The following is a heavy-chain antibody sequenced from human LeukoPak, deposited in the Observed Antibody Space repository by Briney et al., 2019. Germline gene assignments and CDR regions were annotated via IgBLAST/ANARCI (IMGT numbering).Heavy chain of an antibody. CDR2: ISRDGSAT. CDR3: AKLPTYYYDSGSGLWTYYMDV. D-gene: IGHD3-10*01. J-gene: IGHJ6*03. CDR1: GFTFSSYW. Sequence: SGGSLRLSCAASGFTFSSYWMHWVRQAPGKGLVWVSRISRDGSATTYADSVKGRFTISRDNSKNTLYLQMNSLRAEDTAVYYCAKLPTYYYDSGSGLWTYYMDVWGKGTTVTVSS. V-gene: IGHV3-74*01.